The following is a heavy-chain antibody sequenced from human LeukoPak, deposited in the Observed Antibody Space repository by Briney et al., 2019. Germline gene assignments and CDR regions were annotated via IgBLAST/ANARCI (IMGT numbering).Heavy chain of an antibody. V-gene: IGHV3-21*01. Sequence: GGSLRLSCAASGFTFSSYSMNWVRQAPGKGLEWVSSISSSSSYIYYADSVKGRFTISRDNAKNSLYLQMNSLRAEDTAVYYCARETYDSSGETDYWGQGTLVTVSS. J-gene: IGHJ4*02. D-gene: IGHD3-22*01. CDR2: ISSSSSYI. CDR1: GFTFSSYS. CDR3: ARETYDSSGETDY.